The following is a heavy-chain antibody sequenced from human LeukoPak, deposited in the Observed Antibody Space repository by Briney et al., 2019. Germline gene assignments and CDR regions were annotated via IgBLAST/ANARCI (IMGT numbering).Heavy chain of an antibody. CDR1: GYTFTSHC. Sequence: ASVKVSCKASGYTFTSHCIHWVRQTPGQGLEWMGLIHPSDGVTTYAQNFQGRVTVTRDTSTSTVYMELSSLRSEDTAVYYCARDNIGSSGWTGLGYWGQGTLVTVSS. CDR2: IHPSDGVT. J-gene: IGHJ4*02. D-gene: IGHD6-19*01. CDR3: ARDNIGSSGWTGLGY. V-gene: IGHV1-46*01.